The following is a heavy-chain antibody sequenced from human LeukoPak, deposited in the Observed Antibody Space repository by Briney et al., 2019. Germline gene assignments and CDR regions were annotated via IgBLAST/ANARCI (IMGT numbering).Heavy chain of an antibody. CDR1: GFTFGRYA. Sequence: GGSLRLSCAASGFTFGRYAMHWVRQAPGKGLEWVAVISYDGSNKYYADSVKGRFTISRDNSKNTLYLQMNSLRAEDTAVYYCARGAIASRFLIDYWGQGTLVTVSS. V-gene: IGHV3-30*04. CDR2: ISYDGSNK. D-gene: IGHD3-3*02. J-gene: IGHJ4*02. CDR3: ARGAIASRFLIDY.